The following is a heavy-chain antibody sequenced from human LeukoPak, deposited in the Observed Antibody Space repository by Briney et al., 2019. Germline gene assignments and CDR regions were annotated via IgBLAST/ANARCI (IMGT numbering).Heavy chain of an antibody. CDR1: GGSISSDCCY. CDR3: SIDPVVVPAAMPRDYYYMEV. D-gene: IGHD2-2*01. Sequence: NPSQTLSLTCTVSGGSISSDCCYWSWIRPPTGKGLVWIRHSYASASTNYNPSIKRRVIISVDTSKNQFSLKLSSVTAADTAVYYCSIDPVVVPAAMPRDYYYMEVWGKGTTVTVSS. V-gene: IGHV4-61*09. J-gene: IGHJ6*03. CDR2: SYASAST.